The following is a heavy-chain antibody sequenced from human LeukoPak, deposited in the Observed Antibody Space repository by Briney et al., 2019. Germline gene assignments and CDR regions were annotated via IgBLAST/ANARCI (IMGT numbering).Heavy chain of an antibody. V-gene: IGHV3-23*01. D-gene: IGHD2-2*03. CDR3: ARIGATSENMDY. Sequence: GGSLRLSCGGPGFTFKSYGLSWVRQAPGKGLEWVSAISATGGTAVYADSVKGRFTVSRDNSKNTLFLHMNSLSAEDMAVYYCARIGATSENMDYWGQGTLVTVSS. J-gene: IGHJ4*02. CDR2: ISATGGTA. CDR1: GFTFKSYG.